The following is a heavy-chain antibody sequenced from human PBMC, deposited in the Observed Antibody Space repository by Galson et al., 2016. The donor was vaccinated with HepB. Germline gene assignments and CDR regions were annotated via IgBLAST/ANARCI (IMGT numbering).Heavy chain of an antibody. D-gene: IGHD2-21*01. J-gene: IGHJ4*02. Sequence: SLRLSCAASGFTFSSYAMTWVRQTPGKGLEWVSTVGGSGDYTYYTDSVKGRFTISRDNSKNTLHLQMNSLRAEDTAIYYCAKGFQDLDYRGQGTLVTVSS. CDR3: AKGFQDLDY. CDR1: GFTFSSYA. CDR2: VGGSGDYT. V-gene: IGHV3-23*01.